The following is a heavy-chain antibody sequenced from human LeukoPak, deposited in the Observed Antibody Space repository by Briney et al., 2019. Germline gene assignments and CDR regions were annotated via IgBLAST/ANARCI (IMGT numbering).Heavy chain of an antibody. J-gene: IGHJ4*02. Sequence: KSSETLSLTCTVSGGSISSGDYYWSWIRQPPGKGLEWIGYIYYSGSTYYNPSLKSRVTISVDTSKNQFSLKLSSVTAADTAVYYCARVGSGKYYFDYWGQGTLVTVSS. V-gene: IGHV4-30-4*08. CDR3: ARVGSGKYYFDY. CDR2: IYYSGST. D-gene: IGHD3-10*01. CDR1: GGSISSGDYY.